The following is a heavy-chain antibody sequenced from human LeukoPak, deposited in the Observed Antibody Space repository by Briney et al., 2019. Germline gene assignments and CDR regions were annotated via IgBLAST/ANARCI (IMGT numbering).Heavy chain of an antibody. Sequence: GESLKISFKASGYSFTNYWISWVRQMPGKGLEWMGRIDPSDSNTNYSPSLQGHVTISADKSINTAYLQWSSLKASDTAMYYCARLSYYGSGLLDYWGQGTRVTVSS. CDR1: GYSFTNYW. V-gene: IGHV5-10-1*01. D-gene: IGHD3-10*01. J-gene: IGHJ4*02. CDR2: IDPSDSNT. CDR3: ARLSYYGSGLLDY.